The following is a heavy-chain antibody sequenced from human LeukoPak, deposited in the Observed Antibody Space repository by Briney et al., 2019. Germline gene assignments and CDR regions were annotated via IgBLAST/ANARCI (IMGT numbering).Heavy chain of an antibody. CDR2: ISSSSSYI. CDR3: ARDRIIYGDYGDAFDI. V-gene: IGHV3-21*01. D-gene: IGHD4-17*01. Sequence: GGSQRLSCAASGFTFSRYSMNWVRQAPGRGLEWVPSISSSSSYIYYADSLKGRFTISRDNAKNSLYLQMNSLRAEDTAVYFCARDRIIYGDYGDAFDIWGQGTMVTASS. J-gene: IGHJ3*02. CDR1: GFTFSRYS.